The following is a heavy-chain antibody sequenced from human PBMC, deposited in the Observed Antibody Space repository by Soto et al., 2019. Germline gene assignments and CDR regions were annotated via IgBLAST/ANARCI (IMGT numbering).Heavy chain of an antibody. Sequence: SETLSLTCTVSGGSISGYYWSWIRQPPGKGLEWIGYMYNTGSTVYNPSFKSRVTISVDTSKNQFSLKLNSVTAADTAVYYCARDLWGYCGTDCYPLDVWGQGTTITVSS. CDR3: ARDLWGYCGTDCYPLDV. CDR1: GGSISGYY. CDR2: MYNTGST. V-gene: IGHV4-59*01. J-gene: IGHJ6*02. D-gene: IGHD2-21*02.